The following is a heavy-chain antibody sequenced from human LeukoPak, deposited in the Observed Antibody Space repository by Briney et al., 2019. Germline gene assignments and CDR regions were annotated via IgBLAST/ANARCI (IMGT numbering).Heavy chain of an antibody. CDR3: ARGGPYYDILTAQGDY. V-gene: IGHV3-30-3*01. J-gene: IGHJ4*02. CDR1: GFTFSSYA. Sequence: PGGSLRLSCAASGFTFSSYAMHWVRQAPGKGLEWVAVISYDGSNKYYADSVKGRFTISRDNAKNSLYLQMNSLRAEDTAVYYCARGGPYYDILTAQGDYWGQGTLVTVSS. CDR2: ISYDGSNK. D-gene: IGHD3-9*01.